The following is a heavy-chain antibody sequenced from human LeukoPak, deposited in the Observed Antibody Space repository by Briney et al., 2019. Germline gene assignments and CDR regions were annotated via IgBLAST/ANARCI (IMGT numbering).Heavy chain of an antibody. CDR2: IYYSGST. Sequence: PSETRSLTCTVSGGSMSSYYWSWIRQPPGKGLEWIGYIYYSGSTNYNPSLKSRVTISVDTSKNQFTLKLSSVTAADTAVYYCARGRYGWLPFDYWGQGTLVTVSS. CDR1: GGSMSSYY. V-gene: IGHV4-59*01. D-gene: IGHD3-16*01. CDR3: ARGRYGWLPFDY. J-gene: IGHJ4*02.